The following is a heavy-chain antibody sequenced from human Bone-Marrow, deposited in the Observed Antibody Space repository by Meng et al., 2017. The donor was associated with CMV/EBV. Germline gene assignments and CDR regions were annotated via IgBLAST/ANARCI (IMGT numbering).Heavy chain of an antibody. J-gene: IGHJ6*02. D-gene: IGHD2-2*01. CDR1: GFTFGDYY. V-gene: IGHV3-11*04. Sequence: GESLKISCEASGFTFGDYYMSWIRQAPGKGLEWVSYISKNGRTIYYADSVKGRFTISRDNAKNSLYLQMNSLRAEDTAVYYCARDDIVVVPAAINTPLYYYYYGMDVWGQGTTVTVSS. CDR3: ARDDIVVVPAAINTPLYYYYYGMDV. CDR2: ISKNGRTI.